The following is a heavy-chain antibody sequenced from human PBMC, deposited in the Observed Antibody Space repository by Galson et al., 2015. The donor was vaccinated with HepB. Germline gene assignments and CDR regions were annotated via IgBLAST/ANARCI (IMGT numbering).Heavy chain of an antibody. V-gene: IGHV3-15*01. CDR2: IKSKTDGGTT. CDR3: TTSHCSSTSCYLTDIVASFDY. D-gene: IGHD2-2*01. Sequence: SLRLSCAASGFTFSNAWMSWVRQAPGKGLEWVGRIKSKTDGGTTDYAAPVKGRFTISRDDSKNTLYLQMNSLKTEDTAVYYCTTSHCSSTSCYLTDIVASFDYWGQGTLVTVSS. J-gene: IGHJ4*02. CDR1: GFTFSNAW.